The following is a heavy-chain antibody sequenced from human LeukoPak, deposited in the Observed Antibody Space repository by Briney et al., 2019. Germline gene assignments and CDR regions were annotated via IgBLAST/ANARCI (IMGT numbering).Heavy chain of an antibody. CDR1: SGSFSGYY. V-gene: IGHV4-34*01. J-gene: IGHJ4*02. CDR3: AASLWFGIYPDY. D-gene: IGHD3-10*01. Sequence: SETLSLTCGVYSGSFSGYYWTWFRQLPGKGLEWIGEFNHSWGAKYNPSLKSRATISVDTSKNHLSLSPNSVTAADTAVYYCAASLWFGIYPDYWGQGSLVTVSS. CDR2: FNHSWGA.